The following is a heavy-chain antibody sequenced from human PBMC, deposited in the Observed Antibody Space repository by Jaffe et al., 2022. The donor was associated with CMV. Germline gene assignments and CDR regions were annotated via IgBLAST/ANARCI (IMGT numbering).Heavy chain of an antibody. V-gene: IGHV1-2*02. CDR2: INPNSGGT. CDR1: GYTFTGYY. CDR3: ARENVVVVAATMINWFDP. J-gene: IGHJ5*02. Sequence: QVQLVQSGAEVKKPGASVKVSCKASGYTFTGYYMHWVRQAPGQGLEWMGWINPNSGGTNYAQKFQGRVTMTRDTSISTAYMELSRLRSDDTAVYYCARENVVVVAATMINWFDPWGQGTLVTVSS. D-gene: IGHD2-15*01.